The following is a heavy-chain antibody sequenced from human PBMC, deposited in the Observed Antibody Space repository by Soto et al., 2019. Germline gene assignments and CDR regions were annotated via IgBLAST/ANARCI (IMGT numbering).Heavy chain of an antibody. CDR2: ISAYNGNT. D-gene: IGHD2-2*01. CDR1: GYTFTSYA. V-gene: IGHV1-18*01. J-gene: IGHJ4*02. CDR3: AGGARGYCSSTSCLAFDY. Sequence: ASVKVSCKASGYTFTSYAISWVRQAPGQGLEWMGWISAYNGNTNYAQKLQGRVTMTTDTSTSTAYMELRSLRSDDTAVYYCAGGARGYCSSTSCLAFDYWGQGTLVTVSS.